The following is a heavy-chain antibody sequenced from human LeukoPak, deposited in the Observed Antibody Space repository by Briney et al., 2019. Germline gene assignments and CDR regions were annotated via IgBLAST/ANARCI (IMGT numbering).Heavy chain of an antibody. CDR2: IDPTDSYT. CDR1: GYSFTSYW. CDR3: ARQGGGGDFFDF. V-gene: IGHV5-10-1*01. D-gene: IGHD2-15*01. Sequence: GESLKISCKGSGYSFTSYWITWVRQIPGKGLEWMGRIDPTDSYTNYSPSFQGHVTISVDKSISTAYLQWSSLKASDTAMYYCARQGGGGDFFDFWGQGTLVTVSS. J-gene: IGHJ4*02.